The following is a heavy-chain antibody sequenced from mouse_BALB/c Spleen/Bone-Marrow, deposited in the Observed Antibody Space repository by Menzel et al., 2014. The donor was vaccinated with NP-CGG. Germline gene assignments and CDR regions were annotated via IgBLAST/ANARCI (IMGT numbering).Heavy chain of an antibody. CDR3: ARSWGHFDY. Sequence: VQLKESGGGLVQPGGSRKLSCAVSGFTFSNFGMHWVRQAPEKGLEWVAYISSGSSTIYYADTVKGRFTISRDNPKNTLFLQMTSLRSEDTAMYYCARSWGHFDYWGQGTPLTVSS. CDR1: GFTFSNFG. D-gene: IGHD4-1*01. CDR2: ISSGSSTI. V-gene: IGHV5-17*02. J-gene: IGHJ2*01.